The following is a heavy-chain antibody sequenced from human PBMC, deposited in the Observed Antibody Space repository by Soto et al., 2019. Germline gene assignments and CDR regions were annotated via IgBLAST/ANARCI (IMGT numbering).Heavy chain of an antibody. CDR3: AHSDGGYEIIYFDF. J-gene: IGHJ4*02. Sequence: SGPTLVNPAQTLTLTCTFSGFSFTTAGVAVGWIRQTPGGALEWLTLIYYNDDRRFSPSLKTRLTITGDTSKNQVVLSLTNVDPGDTATYFCAHSDGGYEIIYFDFWGQGIPVTVSS. V-gene: IGHV2-5*01. CDR1: GFSFTTAGVA. D-gene: IGHD5-12*01. CDR2: IYYNDDR.